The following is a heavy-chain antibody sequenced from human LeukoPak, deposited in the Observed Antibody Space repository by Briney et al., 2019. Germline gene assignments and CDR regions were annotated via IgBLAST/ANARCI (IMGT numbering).Heavy chain of an antibody. CDR2: INHSGST. Sequence: SETLSLTCAVYGGSFSGYYWSWVRQPPGKGLEWSGEINHSGSTNYNTSLKSRVTISVDTSKNQFSLKLSSVTAADTDVYYCAREATVLRFLEWLPYNWFDPWGQGTLVTVSS. J-gene: IGHJ5*02. D-gene: IGHD3-3*01. V-gene: IGHV4-34*01. CDR3: AREATVLRFLEWLPYNWFDP. CDR1: GGSFSGYY.